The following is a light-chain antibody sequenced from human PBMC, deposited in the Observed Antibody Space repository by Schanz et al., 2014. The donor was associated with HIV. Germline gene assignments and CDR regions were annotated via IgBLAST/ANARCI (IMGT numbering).Light chain of an antibody. Sequence: QSVLTQPPSASGTPGQRVTISCSGSTSNIGSNHVDWYQQLPGTAPRLLIQANNQRPSGVPDRFSGSQSGASASLAISGLQSEDEADYYCAAWDDSLTGVVFGGGTKVTVL. J-gene: IGLJ2*01. V-gene: IGLV1-44*01. CDR2: ANN. CDR3: AAWDDSLTGVV. CDR1: TSNIGSNH.